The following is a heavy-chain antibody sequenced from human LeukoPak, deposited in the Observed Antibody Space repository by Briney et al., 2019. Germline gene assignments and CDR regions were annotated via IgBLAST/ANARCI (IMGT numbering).Heavy chain of an antibody. D-gene: IGHD3-9*01. J-gene: IGHJ3*02. V-gene: IGHV1-8*03. CDR1: GYTFTSYD. CDR2: MNPNSGNT. Sequence: ASVKVSCKASGYTFTSYDINWVRQATGQGLEWMGWMNPNSGNTGYAQKFQGRVTITRNTSISTTYMELSSLRSEDTAVYYCATEYFDWLSGSLCAFDIWGQGTMVTVSS. CDR3: ATEYFDWLSGSLCAFDI.